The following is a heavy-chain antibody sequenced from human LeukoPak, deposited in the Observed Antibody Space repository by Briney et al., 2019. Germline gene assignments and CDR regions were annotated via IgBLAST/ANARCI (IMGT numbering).Heavy chain of an antibody. CDR2: VYHSGST. J-gene: IGHJ3*02. V-gene: IGHV4-4*02. CDR3: AREASMIVVVITPQGAFDI. D-gene: IGHD3-22*01. CDR1: GASVSTNNW. Sequence: SETLSLTCVVSGASVSTNNWWTWVRQAPGKGLEWIGEVYHSGSTNYNPSLKSRVTISVDTSKNQFSLKLSSVTAADTAVYYCAREASMIVVVITPQGAFDIWGQGTMVTVSS.